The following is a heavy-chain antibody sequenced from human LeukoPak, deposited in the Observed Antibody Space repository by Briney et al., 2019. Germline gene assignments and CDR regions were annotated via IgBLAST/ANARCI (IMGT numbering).Heavy chain of an antibody. J-gene: IGHJ4*02. CDR1: GGSISSYY. D-gene: IGHD3-16*02. CDR2: IYYSGST. V-gene: IGHV4-59*01. CDR3: ARGLAGSYRY. Sequence: SETLSLTRTVSGGSISSYYWSWIRQPPGKGLEGIGYIYYSGSTNYNPSLKSRVTISVDTSKNQFSLKLSSVTAADTAVYYCARGLAGSYRYWGQGTLVTVSS.